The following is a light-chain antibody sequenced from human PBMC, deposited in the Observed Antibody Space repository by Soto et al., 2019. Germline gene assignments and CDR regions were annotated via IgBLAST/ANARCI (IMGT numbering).Light chain of an antibody. CDR3: CSYAGSYTWV. Sequence: QSALTQPRSVSGSPGQPVTISCTGTSSDVGDYNYVSWYQQHPGKAPKLLIYAVNMRPSGVPDRFSGSKSGNTASLTISGLQAEDEADYSCCSYAGSYTWVFGGGTKVTVL. CDR1: SSDVGDYNY. V-gene: IGLV2-11*01. J-gene: IGLJ3*02. CDR2: AVN.